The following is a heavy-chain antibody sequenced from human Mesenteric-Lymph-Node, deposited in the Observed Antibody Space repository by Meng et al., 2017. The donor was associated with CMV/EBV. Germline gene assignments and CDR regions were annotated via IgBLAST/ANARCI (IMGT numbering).Heavy chain of an antibody. V-gene: IGHV3-74*01. J-gene: IGHJ4*02. CDR1: GFTFSSHW. Sequence: GESLKISCAASGFTFSSHWMHWVRQAPGKGLEWISRINHDGSAIYGDSVRGRFTISRDNAKNMVFLQVNSLRAEDTAVYYCASSIVVVNFDYWGQGTLVTVSS. CDR3: ASSIVVVNFDY. CDR2: INHDGSA. D-gene: IGHD2-21*01.